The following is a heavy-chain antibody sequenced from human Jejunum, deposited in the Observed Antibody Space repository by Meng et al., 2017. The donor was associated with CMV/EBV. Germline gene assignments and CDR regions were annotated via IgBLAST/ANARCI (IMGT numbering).Heavy chain of an antibody. J-gene: IGHJ4*02. CDR1: GYNFIDYG. V-gene: IGHV1-18*01. CDR3: VIEPLDS. CDR2: INVDNGYT. Sequence: QVQLLQSGAEVKKPGASVKVSCKASGYNFIDYGISWVRQAPGQGLEWMGWINVDNGYTKYAQKFQGRVTMTTDTSTSTAYMELRSLRSDDTAMYYCVIEPLDSWGQGTLVTVSS.